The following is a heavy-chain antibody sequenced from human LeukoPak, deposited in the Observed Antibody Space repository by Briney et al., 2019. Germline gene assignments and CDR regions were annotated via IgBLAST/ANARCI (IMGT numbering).Heavy chain of an antibody. V-gene: IGHV3-15*01. J-gene: IGHJ4*02. CDR1: GFSFTNAW. CDR2: IKSKSHGGTT. D-gene: IGHD6-19*01. Sequence: GGSLRLSCLGSGFSFTNAWMIWVRQAPGKGLEWVGLIKSKSHGGTTDYAALVNGRFTISRDDSKDTLYLSMNSLRTDDTAIYYCATGLERGLAVPGTGGFDYWGPGTLVTVSS. CDR3: ATGLERGLAVPGTGGFDY.